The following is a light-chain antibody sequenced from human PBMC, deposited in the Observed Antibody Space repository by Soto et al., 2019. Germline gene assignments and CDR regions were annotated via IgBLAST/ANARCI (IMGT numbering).Light chain of an antibody. CDR1: KLGDKY. Sequence: SYELSQPPSVSVSLGQTASITCSGDKLGDKYASWYQQKPGQSPVLVIYQESKRPSGIPERFSGSYSGNTATLTISGTQAMDEADYYCQAWDSSTAVFGGGTKLTVL. CDR2: QES. CDR3: QAWDSSTAV. V-gene: IGLV3-1*01. J-gene: IGLJ2*01.